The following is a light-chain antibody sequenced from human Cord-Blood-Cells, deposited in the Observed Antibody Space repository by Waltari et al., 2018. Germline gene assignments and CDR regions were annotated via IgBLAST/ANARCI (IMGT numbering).Light chain of an antibody. V-gene: IGKV3-11*01. CDR2: DAS. Sequence: EIVLPQPPATLSLSPGASATLSCRASQSVSSYLAWYQQKPGQAPRLLIYDASNRATGIPARFSGSGSGTDFTLTISILEPEDFAVYYCQQRSNWPPYTFGQGTKLEIK. CDR1: QSVSSY. CDR3: QQRSNWPPYT. J-gene: IGKJ2*01.